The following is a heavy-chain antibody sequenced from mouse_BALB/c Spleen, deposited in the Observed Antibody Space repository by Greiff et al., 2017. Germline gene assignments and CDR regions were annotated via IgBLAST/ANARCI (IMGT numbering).Heavy chain of an antibody. D-gene: IGHD2-1*01. CDR3: ARRGGNSFMDY. J-gene: IGHJ4*01. Sequence: QVQLQQSGPQLVRPGASVKISCKASGYSFTSYWMHWVKQRPGQGLEWIGMIDPSDSETRLNQKFKDKATLTVDKSSSTAYMQLSSPTSEDSAVYYCARRGGNSFMDYWGQGTSVTVSS. CDR2: IDPSDSET. CDR1: GYSFTSYW. V-gene: IGHV1S127*01.